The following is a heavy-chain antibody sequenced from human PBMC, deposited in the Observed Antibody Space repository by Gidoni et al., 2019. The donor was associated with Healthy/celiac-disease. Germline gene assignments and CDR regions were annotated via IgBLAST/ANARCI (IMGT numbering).Heavy chain of an antibody. CDR2: IYTSGST. CDR3: ARDYYGSGRYYYYMDV. Sequence: QVQLQESGPGLVKPSETLSLTCTVSGGPISSYYWSWIRQPARKGLEWIGRIYTSGSTNYNPSLKSRVTMSVDTSKNQFSMKLSSVTAADTAVYYCARDYYGSGRYYYYMDVWGKGTTVTVSS. D-gene: IGHD3-10*01. V-gene: IGHV4-4*07. CDR1: GGPISSYY. J-gene: IGHJ6*03.